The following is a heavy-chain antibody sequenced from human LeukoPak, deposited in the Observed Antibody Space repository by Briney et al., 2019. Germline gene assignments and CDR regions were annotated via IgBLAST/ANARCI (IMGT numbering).Heavy chain of an antibody. CDR1: GYTFTSYG. J-gene: IGHJ6*02. Sequence: GASVKGSCKASGYTFTSYGISWVRQAPGQGLELMGWISAYNGNTNYAQKLQGRVTMTTDTSTSTAYMELRSLRSDDTAVYYCAFGKSSGWYYYYGMDVWGQGTTVTVS. CDR3: AFGKSSGWYYYYGMDV. CDR2: ISAYNGNT. D-gene: IGHD6-19*01. V-gene: IGHV1-18*01.